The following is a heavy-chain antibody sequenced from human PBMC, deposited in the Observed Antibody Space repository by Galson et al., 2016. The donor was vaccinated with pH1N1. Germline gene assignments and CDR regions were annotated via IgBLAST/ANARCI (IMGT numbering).Heavy chain of an antibody. CDR2: IHPGDSDT. CDR3: ARYAVTYYYDSSGYPDWYFDL. Sequence: QSGAEVTKPGESLKISCKGSGYSFTSYWIGWVRQMPGKGLEWMGIIHPGDSDTRYSPSFQGQVTISADKSTSTAYLQWSSLKASDTAIYYCARYAVTYYYDSSGYPDWYFDLWGRGTLVTVSS. CDR1: GYSFTSYW. J-gene: IGHJ2*01. D-gene: IGHD3-22*01. V-gene: IGHV5-51*03.